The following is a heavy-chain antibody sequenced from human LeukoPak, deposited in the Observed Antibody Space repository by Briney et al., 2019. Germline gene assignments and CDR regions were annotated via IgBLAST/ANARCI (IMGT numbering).Heavy chain of an antibody. V-gene: IGHV4-39*01. CDR3: ARHSGGNSGNYYIGTNWFDP. CDR1: GDSISTSNYY. D-gene: IGHD3-10*01. J-gene: IGHJ5*02. CDR2: VYRSGST. Sequence: PSETLSLTCTVSGDSISTSNYYWGWIRQSPGKDLEWIASVYRSGSTYYNPSLKSRVTLSVDTSQNHFSLNLTSVTAADTAVYFCARHSGGNSGNYYIGTNWFDPWGQGTLVTVSS.